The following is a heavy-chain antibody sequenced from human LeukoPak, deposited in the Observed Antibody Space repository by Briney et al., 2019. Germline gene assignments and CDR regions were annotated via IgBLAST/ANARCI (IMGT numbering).Heavy chain of an antibody. CDR3: ARDPVLLNYYGSGSYWVISRSVWFDP. Sequence: VASVKVSCKASGYTFTSYYMHWVRQAPGQGLEWMGIINPSGGSTSYAQKFQGRVTMTRDMSTSTVYMELSSLRSEDTAVYYCARDPVLLNYYGSGSYWVISRSVWFDPWGQGTLVTVSS. CDR1: GYTFTSYY. J-gene: IGHJ5*02. CDR2: INPSGGST. D-gene: IGHD3-10*01. V-gene: IGHV1-46*01.